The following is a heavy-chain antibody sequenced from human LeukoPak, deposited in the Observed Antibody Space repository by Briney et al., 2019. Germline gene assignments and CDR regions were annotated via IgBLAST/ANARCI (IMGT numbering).Heavy chain of an antibody. CDR1: GGSISSSSYY. Sequence: TSETLSLTCTVSGGSISSSSYYWGWIRQPPGKGLEWIGSIYYGGSTYYNPSLKSRVTISVDTSKNQFSLKLSSVTAADTAVYYCARQAVAGTFDYWGQGTLVTVSS. CDR2: IYYGGST. J-gene: IGHJ4*02. D-gene: IGHD6-19*01. V-gene: IGHV4-39*01. CDR3: ARQAVAGTFDY.